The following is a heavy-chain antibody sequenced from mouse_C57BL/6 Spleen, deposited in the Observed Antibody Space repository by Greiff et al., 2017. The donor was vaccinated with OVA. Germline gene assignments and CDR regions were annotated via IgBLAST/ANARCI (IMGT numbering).Heavy chain of an antibody. CDR2: IYPGSGST. J-gene: IGHJ4*01. D-gene: IGHD4-1*01. CDR1: GYTFTSYW. V-gene: IGHV1-55*01. Sequence: VKLQQPGAELVKPGASVKMSCKASGYTFTSYWITWVKQRPGQGLEWIGDIYPGSGSTNYNEKFKSKATLTVDTSSSTAYMQLSSLTSEDSAVYYCARPWDGGDYYAMDYWGQGTSVTVSS. CDR3: ARPWDGGDYYAMDY.